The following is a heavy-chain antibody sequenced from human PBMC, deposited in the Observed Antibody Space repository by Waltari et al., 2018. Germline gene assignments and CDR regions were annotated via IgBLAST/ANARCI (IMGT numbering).Heavy chain of an antibody. J-gene: IGHJ2*01. CDR2: IKQDGSEK. D-gene: IGHD6-13*01. V-gene: IGHV3-7*01. CDR3: ASSWYWYFDL. Sequence: EVQLVASGGGLVQPGGSLRLPCAASGFPFSSYWMSWVRKAPGKGLEWVANIKQDGSEKYYVDAVKGRFTISRDNAKNSLYLQMNSLRAEDTAVYYCASSWYWYFDLWGRGTLVTVSS. CDR1: GFPFSSYW.